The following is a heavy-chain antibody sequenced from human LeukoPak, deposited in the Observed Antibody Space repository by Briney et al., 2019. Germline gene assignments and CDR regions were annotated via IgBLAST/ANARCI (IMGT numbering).Heavy chain of an antibody. CDR3: ARDSDPYSGYLNFDY. D-gene: IGHD5-12*01. CDR1: EGTFSSYA. J-gene: IGHJ4*02. Sequence: ASVKVSCKASEGTFSSYAISWVRQAPGQGLEWMGGIIPIFGTANYAQKFQGRVTITADKSTSTAYMELSSLRSEDTAVYYCARDSDPYSGYLNFDYWGQGTLVTVSS. V-gene: IGHV1-69*06. CDR2: IIPIFGTA.